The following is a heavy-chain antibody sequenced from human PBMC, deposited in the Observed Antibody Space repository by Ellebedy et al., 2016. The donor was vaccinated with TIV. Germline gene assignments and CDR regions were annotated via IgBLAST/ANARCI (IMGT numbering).Heavy chain of an antibody. CDR2: IKSKTDGGTP. Sequence: PGGSLRLSCAASGFTFSNAWMNWVRQAPGKRLEWVGRIKSKTDGGTPDYAAPVKGRFTISRDDSKDTLYLQINSLKTEDTAVYYCTTDSGYDFWSGYYVVPDYWGQGTLVTVSS. J-gene: IGHJ4*02. CDR3: TTDSGYDFWSGYYVVPDY. CDR1: GFTFSNAW. D-gene: IGHD3-3*01. V-gene: IGHV3-15*07.